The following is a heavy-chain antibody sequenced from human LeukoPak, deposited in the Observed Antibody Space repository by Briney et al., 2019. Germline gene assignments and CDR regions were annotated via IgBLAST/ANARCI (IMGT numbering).Heavy chain of an antibody. D-gene: IGHD2-21*01. CDR1: GGSISSYY. J-gene: IGHJ1*01. CDR2: IYYSGST. V-gene: IGHV4-59*01. CDR3: ARAVFPEYFQH. Sequence: SETLSLTCTVPGGSISSYYWSWIRQPPGKGLEWIGYIYYSGSTNYNPSLKSRVTISVDTSKNQFSLKLSSVTAADTAVYYCARAVFPEYFQHWGQGTLVTVSS.